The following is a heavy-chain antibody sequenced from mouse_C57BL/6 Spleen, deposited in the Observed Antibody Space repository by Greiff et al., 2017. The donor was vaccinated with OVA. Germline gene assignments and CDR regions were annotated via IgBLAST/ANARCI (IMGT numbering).Heavy chain of an antibody. CDR3: TVGVTLAY. Sequence: EVMLVESGGGLVQPGGSMKLSCVASGFTFSNYWMNWVRQSPEKGLEWVAQIRLKSDNYATHYAESVKGRFTISRDDSKSSVYLQMNNLRAEDTGIYYCTVGVTLAYWGQGTLVTVSA. CDR2: IRLKSDNYAT. CDR1: GFTFSNYW. V-gene: IGHV6-3*01. D-gene: IGHD1-1*02. J-gene: IGHJ3*01.